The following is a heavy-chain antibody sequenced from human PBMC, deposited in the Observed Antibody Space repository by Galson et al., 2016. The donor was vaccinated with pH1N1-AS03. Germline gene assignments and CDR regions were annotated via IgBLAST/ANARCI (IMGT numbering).Heavy chain of an antibody. CDR3: ARDLGYCTTTGCQREWFDP. Sequence: SVKVSCKASGYPFIGYYMHWVRQAPGQGLEWMGRIYPNNGNTVYVRTLQGRVTMTSETSTNTAYMELRSLRSDDTAVYYCARDLGYCTTTGCQREWFDPWGQGTPVTVSS. CDR2: IYPNNGNT. J-gene: IGHJ5*02. CDR1: GYPFIGYY. D-gene: IGHD2-2*01. V-gene: IGHV1-2*06.